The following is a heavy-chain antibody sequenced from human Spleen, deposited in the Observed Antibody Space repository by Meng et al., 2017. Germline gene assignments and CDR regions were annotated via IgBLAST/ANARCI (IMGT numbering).Heavy chain of an antibody. V-gene: IGHV1-46*01. D-gene: IGHD3-10*01. CDR3: ARGTMVRGPIRDYYFYYGMDV. CDR2: INPTGGST. J-gene: IGHJ6*02. CDR1: GYTFTSYY. Sequence: ASVKVSCKASGYTFTSYYIHWVRQAPGQGLEWMAIINPTGGSTSYAQKFQGRVTMTRDTSTSTVYMELSRLRFEDTAVYYCARGTMVRGPIRDYYFYYGMDVWGQGTTVTVSS.